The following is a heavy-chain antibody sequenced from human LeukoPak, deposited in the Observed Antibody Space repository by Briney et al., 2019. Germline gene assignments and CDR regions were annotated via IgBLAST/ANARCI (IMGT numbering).Heavy chain of an antibody. CDR1: GGSISSGGYS. J-gene: IGHJ6*03. CDR2: IYYSGST. CDR3: AREYGRSGYDYYYYYMDV. D-gene: IGHD5-12*01. V-gene: IGHV4-30-4*07. Sequence: SETLSLTCAVSGGSISSGGYSWSWIRQPPGKGLEWIGYIYYSGSTYYNPSLKSRVTISVDTSKNQFSLKLSSVTAADTAVYYCAREYGRSGYDYYYYYMDVWGKGTTVTVSS.